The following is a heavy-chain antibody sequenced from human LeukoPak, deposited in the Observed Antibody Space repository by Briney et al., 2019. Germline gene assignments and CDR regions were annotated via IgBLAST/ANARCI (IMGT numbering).Heavy chain of an antibody. CDR2: IWYDGSNK. Sequence: GGSLRLSCAASGFTFSNAWMSWVRQAPGKGLEWVAVIWYDGSNKYYADSVKGRFTISRDNSKNTLYLQMNSLRAEDTAVYYCARDWHSSSWCYGMDVWGQGTTVTVSS. CDR3: ARDWHSSSWCYGMDV. V-gene: IGHV3-33*08. J-gene: IGHJ6*02. D-gene: IGHD6-13*01. CDR1: GFTFSNAW.